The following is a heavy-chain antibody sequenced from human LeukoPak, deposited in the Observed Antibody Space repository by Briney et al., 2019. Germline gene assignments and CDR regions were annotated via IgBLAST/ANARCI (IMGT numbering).Heavy chain of an antibody. D-gene: IGHD6-13*01. CDR2: IYTSGST. CDR3: ASGPAAGSQY. CDR1: GDSISSFY. V-gene: IGHV4-4*07. J-gene: IGHJ4*02. Sequence: SETLSLTCTVSGDSISSFYWSWIRQPAGKGLEWIGRIYTSGSTNYNPSLKSRVTISVDTSKNQFSLKLSSVTAADTAVYYCASGPAAGSQYWGQGTLVTVSS.